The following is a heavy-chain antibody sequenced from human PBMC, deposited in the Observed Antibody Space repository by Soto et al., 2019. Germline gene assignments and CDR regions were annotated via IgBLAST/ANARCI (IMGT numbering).Heavy chain of an antibody. J-gene: IGHJ3*02. CDR3: ARGSRSAFDI. CDR2: IYYSENT. CDR1: GGSISSSSYY. D-gene: IGHD6-13*01. Sequence: SETLSLTCTVSGGSISSSSYYWGWIRQPPGKGLEWIGSIYYSENTYYNPSLKSRVTILVDTSKNQFSLKLTSVTTADTAVYYCARGSRSAFDIWGQGTMVTVSS. V-gene: IGHV4-39*07.